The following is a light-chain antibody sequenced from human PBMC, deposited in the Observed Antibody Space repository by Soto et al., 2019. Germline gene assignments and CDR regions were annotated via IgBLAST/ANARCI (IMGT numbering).Light chain of an antibody. CDR1: QNVSKW. CDR3: QQYHSYGFT. V-gene: IGKV1-5*01. J-gene: IGKJ3*01. Sequence: DIQMTQSPPTLSASVGDKVTITCRASQNVSKWLAWYQQKPGKAPKLLIFDGSDLESGVPSRFSGSGAGTEFTLTLNGLQPEDYATYYCQQYHSYGFTFGPGTTVDI. CDR2: DGS.